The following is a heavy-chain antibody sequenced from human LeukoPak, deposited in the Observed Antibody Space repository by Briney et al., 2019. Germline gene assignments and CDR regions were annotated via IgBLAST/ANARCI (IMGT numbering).Heavy chain of an antibody. CDR1: GFTFSSYW. J-gene: IGHJ3*02. V-gene: IGHV3-7*01. D-gene: IGHD2-15*01. CDR3: AGDRYCSGGSCFDAFDI. Sequence: PGGSLRLSCAASGFTFSSYWMSWVRQAPGKGLEWVANIKQGGSEKYYVDSVKGRFTISRDNAKNSLYLQMNSLRAEDTAVYYCAGDRYCSGGSCFDAFDIWGQGTMVTVSS. CDR2: IKQGGSEK.